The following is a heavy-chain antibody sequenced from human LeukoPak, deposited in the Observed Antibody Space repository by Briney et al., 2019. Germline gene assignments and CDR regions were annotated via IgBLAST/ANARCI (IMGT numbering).Heavy chain of an antibody. J-gene: IGHJ4*02. Sequence: GGSLRLSCAASGFTFSSYTMNWVRQAPGEGLEWVSSITGSGSDIYYADSVKGRFTISRDNAKNLLYLQMNSLRAEDTAVYYCARDVYGDYANDYWGQGTLVTVSS. CDR3: ARDVYGDYANDY. D-gene: IGHD4-17*01. V-gene: IGHV3-21*01. CDR1: GFTFSSYT. CDR2: ITGSGSDI.